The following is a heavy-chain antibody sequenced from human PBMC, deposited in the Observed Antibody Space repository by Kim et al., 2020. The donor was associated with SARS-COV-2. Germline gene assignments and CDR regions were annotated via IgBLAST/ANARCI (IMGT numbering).Heavy chain of an antibody. CDR3: AKSTDSGSYASANWFDP. J-gene: IGHJ5*02. D-gene: IGHD1-26*01. V-gene: IGHV3-33*06. Sequence: GGSLRLSCAASGFTFSSYGMHWVRQAPGKGLEWVAVIWYDGSNKYYADSVKGRFTISRDNSKNTLYLQVNSLRAEDTAVYYCAKSTDSGSYASANWFDPWGQGTLVTVSS. CDR1: GFTFSSYG. CDR2: IWYDGSNK.